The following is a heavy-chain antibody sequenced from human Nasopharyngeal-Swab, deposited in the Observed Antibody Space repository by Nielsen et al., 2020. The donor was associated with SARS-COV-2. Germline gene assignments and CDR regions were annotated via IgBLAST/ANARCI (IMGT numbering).Heavy chain of an antibody. CDR3: ARDQGIFQGDYYYYYGMDV. V-gene: IGHV3-48*03. Sequence: GESLKISCAASGFTFSSYEMNWVRQAPGKGPEWVSYISSSGSTIYYADSVKGRFTISRDNAKNSLYLQMNSLRAEDTAVYYCARDQGIFQGDYYYYYGMDVWGQGNTVTVSS. D-gene: IGHD2-15*01. CDR1: GFTFSSYE. J-gene: IGHJ6*02. CDR2: ISSSGSTI.